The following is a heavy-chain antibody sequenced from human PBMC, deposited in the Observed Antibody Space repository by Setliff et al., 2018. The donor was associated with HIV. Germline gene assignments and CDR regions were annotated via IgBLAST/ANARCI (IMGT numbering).Heavy chain of an antibody. D-gene: IGHD3-3*02. CDR2: IYYSGST. CDR1: GASISSGGYY. Sequence: SETLSLTCTVSGASISSGGYYWSWIRQHPGEGLEWIGYIYYSGSTYYNPSLKSRVSMSVDTSKVQVSLKLITVTAADMAVYYCARDRAAFRLTYWGQGTLVTVSS. V-gene: IGHV4-31*03. J-gene: IGHJ4*02. CDR3: ARDRAAFRLTY.